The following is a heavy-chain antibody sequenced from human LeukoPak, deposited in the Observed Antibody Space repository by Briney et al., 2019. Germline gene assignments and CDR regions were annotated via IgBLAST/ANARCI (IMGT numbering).Heavy chain of an antibody. Sequence: GGSLRLSCAASGFTFSSYAMHWVRQAPGKGLEWVSIIGAGGSKTYYADSVKGRFTISRDNSKNTLYLQMNSLRAEDTAVYYCAKGIKGSYCNGDCYLTYYYYGLDVWGQGTTVTVSS. CDR3: AKGIKGSYCNGDCYLTYYYYGLDV. J-gene: IGHJ6*02. CDR1: GFTFSSYA. CDR2: IGAGGSKT. V-gene: IGHV3-23*01. D-gene: IGHD2-21*02.